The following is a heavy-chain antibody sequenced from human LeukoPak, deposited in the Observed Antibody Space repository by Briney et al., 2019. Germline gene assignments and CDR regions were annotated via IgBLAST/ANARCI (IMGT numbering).Heavy chain of an antibody. CDR2: IKSKAHGGTT. CDR1: GFTFSNAW. V-gene: IGHV3-15*01. CDR3: TTSPVPGYDY. Sequence: GGSLRLSCAASGFTFSNAWMTWVRQAPGKGLECVGRIKSKAHGGTTDYAAPVKGRFTISRDDSESTLYLQMNSLKTEDTAIYFCTTSPVPGYDYWGQGTLVTVSS. D-gene: IGHD6-19*01. J-gene: IGHJ4*02.